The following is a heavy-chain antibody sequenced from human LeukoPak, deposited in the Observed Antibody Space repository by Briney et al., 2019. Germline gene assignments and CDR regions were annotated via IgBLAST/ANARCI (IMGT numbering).Heavy chain of an antibody. V-gene: IGHV1-2*02. CDR1: GYTFTGYY. CDR3: ASGEGSGSYFYWFDP. Sequence: ASVKVSCKASGYTFTGYYMHWVRQAPGQGLEWMGWINPNSGGTNYAQKFQGRVTMTRDTSISTAYMELSRLRSDDTAVYYCASGEGSGSYFYWFDPWGQGTLVTVSS. D-gene: IGHD1-26*01. J-gene: IGHJ5*02. CDR2: INPNSGGT.